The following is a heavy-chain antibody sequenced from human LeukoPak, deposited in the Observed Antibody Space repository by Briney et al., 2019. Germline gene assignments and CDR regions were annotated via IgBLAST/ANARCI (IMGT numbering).Heavy chain of an antibody. Sequence: SETLSLTCTVSGGSISSSSYYWGWIRQPPGKGLEWIGSIYYSGSTYYNPSLKSRVTISVDTSKNQFSLKLSSVTAADTAVYYCARRRKSPLSKIVGVTYYFDYWGQGTLVTVSS. CDR2: IYYSGST. V-gene: IGHV4-39*01. D-gene: IGHD1-26*01. CDR1: GGSISSSSYY. CDR3: ARRRKSPLSKIVGVTYYFDY. J-gene: IGHJ4*02.